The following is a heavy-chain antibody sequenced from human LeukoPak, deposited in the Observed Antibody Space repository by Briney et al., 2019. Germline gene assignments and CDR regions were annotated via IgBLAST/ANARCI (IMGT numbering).Heavy chain of an antibody. CDR3: ARDWVTMVRGVLRPGGYYYGMDV. CDR2: INPSGGST. J-gene: IGHJ6*02. Sequence: ASVKVSCKASGYTFTSYYMHWVRQAPGQGPEWMGIINPSGGSTSYAQKFQGRVTMTRDTSTSTVYMELSSLRSEDTAVYYCARDWVTMVRGVLRPGGYYYGMDVWGQGTTVTVSS. D-gene: IGHD3-10*01. CDR1: GYTFTSYY. V-gene: IGHV1-46*01.